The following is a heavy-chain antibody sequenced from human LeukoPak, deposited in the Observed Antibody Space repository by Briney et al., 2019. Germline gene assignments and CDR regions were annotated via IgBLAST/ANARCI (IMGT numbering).Heavy chain of an antibody. V-gene: IGHV1-69*04. Sequence: ASVKVSCKASGGTFSSYAISWVRQAPGQGLEWMGRIIPILGIANYAQKFQGRVTITADKSTSTAYMELSSLRSEDTAVYYCARVAMVRGVITSTWFDPWGQGTLVTVSS. D-gene: IGHD3-10*01. CDR2: IIPILGIA. J-gene: IGHJ5*02. CDR1: GGTFSSYA. CDR3: ARVAMVRGVITSTWFDP.